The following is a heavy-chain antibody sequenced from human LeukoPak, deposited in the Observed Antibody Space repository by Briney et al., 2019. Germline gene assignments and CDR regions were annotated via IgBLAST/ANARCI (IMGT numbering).Heavy chain of an antibody. D-gene: IGHD4-17*01. CDR2: ISITGSYI. CDR3: ASGRLEYGDYAIGSGI. J-gene: IGHJ3*02. Sequence: GGSLRLSCAASGFTFNTYSMIWVRQAPGKGLEWVSSISITGSYIFYADSVKGRFTISRDNAKNSLFLQMNSLGVEDTAEYYCASGRLEYGDYAIGSGIWGQGTMVTVSS. V-gene: IGHV3-21*01. CDR1: GFTFNTYS.